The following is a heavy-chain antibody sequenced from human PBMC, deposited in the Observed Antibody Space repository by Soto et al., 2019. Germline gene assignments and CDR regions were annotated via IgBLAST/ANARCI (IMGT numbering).Heavy chain of an antibody. CDR3: ARELDGGYSYGYYYDGMDV. Sequence: ASVKVSCKASGYTFTGYYMHWVRQAPGQGLEWMGWINPNNGGTNYAQKFQGWVTMTRDTSISTAYMERSRLRSDDTAVYYCARELDGGYSYGYYYDGMDVWGQGTTVTVSS. CDR1: GYTFTGYY. CDR2: INPNNGGT. V-gene: IGHV1-2*04. J-gene: IGHJ6*02. D-gene: IGHD5-18*01.